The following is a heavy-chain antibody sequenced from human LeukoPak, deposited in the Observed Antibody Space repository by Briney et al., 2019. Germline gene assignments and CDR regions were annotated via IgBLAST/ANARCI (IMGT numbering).Heavy chain of an antibody. CDR1: GDSVSGNIVA. V-gene: IGHV6-1*01. D-gene: IGHD6-19*01. Sequence: KRSQTLSLTCDISGDSVSGNIVAWNWIRQSPSRGLEWLGRTNYRSKWYNDYAVSVRGRITINPDTSKNRFSLQLDSVTPEDTAVYYCARGSSGSFDYWGQGTLVTVSS. CDR3: ARGSSGSFDY. J-gene: IGHJ4*02. CDR2: TNYRSKWYN.